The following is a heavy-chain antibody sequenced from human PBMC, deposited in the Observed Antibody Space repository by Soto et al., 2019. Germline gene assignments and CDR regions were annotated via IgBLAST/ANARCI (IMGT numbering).Heavy chain of an antibody. CDR1: GFTFSSYW. Sequence: XGSLRLSCAASGFTFSSYWMSWVRQAPGKGLEWVANIKQDGSEKYYVDSVKGRFTISRDNAKNSLYLQMNSLRAEDTAVYYCAREYCTNGVCYDYYYYGMDVWGQGTTVTVSS. CDR3: AREYCTNGVCYDYYYYGMDV. V-gene: IGHV3-7*03. J-gene: IGHJ6*02. CDR2: IKQDGSEK. D-gene: IGHD2-8*01.